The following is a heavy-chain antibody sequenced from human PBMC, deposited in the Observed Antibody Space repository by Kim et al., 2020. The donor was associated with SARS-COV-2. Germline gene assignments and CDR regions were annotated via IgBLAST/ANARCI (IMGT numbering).Heavy chain of an antibody. V-gene: IGHV3-9*01. D-gene: IGHD3-3*01. CDR3: AKDNRNDFWSGYSRWFDP. Sequence: GGSLRLSCAASGFTFDDYAMHWVRQAPGKGLEWVSGISWNSGSIGYADSVKGRFTISRDNAKNSLYLQMNSLRAEDTALYYCAKDNRNDFWSGYSRWFDPWGQGTLVTVSS. CDR2: ISWNSGSI. CDR1: GFTFDDYA. J-gene: IGHJ5*02.